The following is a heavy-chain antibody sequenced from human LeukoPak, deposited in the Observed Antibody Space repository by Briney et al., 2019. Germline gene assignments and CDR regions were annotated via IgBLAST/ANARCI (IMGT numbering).Heavy chain of an antibody. CDR2: IKQDGSEK. CDR3: ARFRTSASYYYYYXDV. D-gene: IGHD3/OR15-3a*01. Sequence: GGSLRLSCAASGFTFSSYWMSWVRQAPGKGLEWVANIKQDGSEKYYVDSVKGRFTISRDNAKNSLYLQMNSLRAEDTAVYYCARFRTSASYYYYYXDVXGKGTXVTVSS. V-gene: IGHV3-7*01. CDR1: GFTFSSYW. J-gene: IGHJ6*03.